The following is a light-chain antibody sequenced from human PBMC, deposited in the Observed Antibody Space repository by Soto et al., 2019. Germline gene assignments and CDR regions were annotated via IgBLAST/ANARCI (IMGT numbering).Light chain of an antibody. CDR1: SSNIGAGYD. V-gene: IGLV1-40*01. CDR2: GNS. CDR3: QSYDSSLSGSYV. J-gene: IGLJ1*01. Sequence: QSALTQPPSVSGAPGQRVTISCTGSSSNIGAGYDVHWYQQLPGTAPKLLIYGNSNRPSGDPDRFSGSKSGTSASLAITGLQAEDEADYYCQSYDSSLSGSYVFGTGTKVTVL.